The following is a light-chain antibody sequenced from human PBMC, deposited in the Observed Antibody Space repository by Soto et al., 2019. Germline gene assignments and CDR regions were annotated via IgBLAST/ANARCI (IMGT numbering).Light chain of an antibody. CDR1: QSVSSD. CDR2: GAS. Sequence: EIVMTQSPATLSVSPGERATLSCMASQSVSSDLAWYQHKPGQAPRLLIYGASTRATGIPARFSGRGSGTEFTLTISSLQSVDFAVYYCQQYDNWPQTFGQGTKVDI. J-gene: IGKJ1*01. V-gene: IGKV3-15*01. CDR3: QQYDNWPQT.